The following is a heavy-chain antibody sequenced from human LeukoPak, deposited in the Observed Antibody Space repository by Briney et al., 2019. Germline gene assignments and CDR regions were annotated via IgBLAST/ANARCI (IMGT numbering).Heavy chain of an antibody. D-gene: IGHD6-19*01. V-gene: IGHV3-48*03. CDR1: GFTFSSYE. CDR3: AREGTSSGWYPFDY. Sequence: GGSLRLSCAASGFTFSSYEMNWVRQAPGKGLEWVSYINSIGTTIYYADSVRGRFTISRDNAKNSLYLQMNSLRAEDTAVYYCAREGTSSGWYPFDYWGQGTLVTVSS. J-gene: IGHJ4*02. CDR2: INSIGTTI.